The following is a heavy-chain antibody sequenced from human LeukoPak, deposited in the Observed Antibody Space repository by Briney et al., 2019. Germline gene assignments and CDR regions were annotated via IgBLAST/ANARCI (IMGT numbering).Heavy chain of an antibody. J-gene: IGHJ4*02. CDR1: GYTFTGHY. Sequence: ASVKVPCKASGYTFTGHYMHWVRQAPGQGREWMGWINPNNGGTNYAQKFQGRVTLTRDTSISTAYMELSRLTSGDTAVYYCARDPKSQLLLDYWGQGTLVTVSS. CDR3: ARDPKSQLLLDY. D-gene: IGHD2-2*01. V-gene: IGHV1-2*02. CDR2: INPNNGGT.